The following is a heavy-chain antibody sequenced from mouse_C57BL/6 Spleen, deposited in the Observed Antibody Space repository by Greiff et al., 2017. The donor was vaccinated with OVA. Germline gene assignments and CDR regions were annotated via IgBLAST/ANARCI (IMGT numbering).Heavy chain of an antibody. J-gene: IGHJ2*01. CDR1: GYAFSSSW. CDR3: AREGYSNLDY. CDR2: IYPGDGDT. D-gene: IGHD2-5*01. Sequence: VKLQQSGPELVKPGASVKISCKASGYAFSSSWMNWVKQRPGKGLEWIGRIYPGDGDTNYNGKFKGKATLTADKSSSTAYMQLSSLTSEDSAVYFCAREGYSNLDYWGQGTTLTVSS. V-gene: IGHV1-82*01.